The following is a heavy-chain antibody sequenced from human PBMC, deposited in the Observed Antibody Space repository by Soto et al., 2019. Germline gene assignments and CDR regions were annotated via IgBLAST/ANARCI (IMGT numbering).Heavy chain of an antibody. Sequence: QVQLVQSGAEVKKPGASVKVSCKASGYIFTNYDINWVRQATGQGLAYLGWINPNSGNTGYVQKLQGRVTMTRNTSIKTAYMELNSLRSEDTDGYYCARCIKYGDYSRWFDPCGQGTLVTVSS. CDR1: GYIFTNYD. CDR3: ARCIKYGDYSRWFDP. CDR2: INPNSGNT. D-gene: IGHD4-17*01. J-gene: IGHJ5*02. V-gene: IGHV1-8*01.